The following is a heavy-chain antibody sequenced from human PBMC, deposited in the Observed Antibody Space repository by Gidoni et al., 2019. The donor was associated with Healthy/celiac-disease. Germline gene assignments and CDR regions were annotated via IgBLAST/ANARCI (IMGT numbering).Heavy chain of an antibody. CDR2: INHSGST. D-gene: IGHD2-2*01. Sequence: QVQLQQWGAGLLKPSETLSLTCVVYGGSFSVYSWGWIRQPPGKGLEGIGEINHSGSTNYNPSLKSRVTISVDTSKNQFSLKLSSVTAADTAVYYCARGGLYQLRDTYFDYWGQGTLVTVSS. CDR3: ARGGLYQLRDTYFDY. V-gene: IGHV4-34*01. CDR1: GGSFSVYS. J-gene: IGHJ4*02.